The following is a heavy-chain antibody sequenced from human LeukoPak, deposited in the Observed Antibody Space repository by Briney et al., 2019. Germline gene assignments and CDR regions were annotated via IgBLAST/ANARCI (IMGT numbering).Heavy chain of an antibody. J-gene: IGHJ3*02. D-gene: IGHD3-22*01. CDR3: VRDQEIGTDTFDI. CDR1: GGSISSSSYY. Sequence: PSETLSLTCTVSGGSISSSSYYWGWIRQPPGKGLEWIGSIYYSGSTHYNPPLKSRVTILVDTSKNQFSLKLSSVTAADTAVYYCVRDQEIGTDTFDIWGQGTMVTVSS. CDR2: IYYSGST. V-gene: IGHV4-39*07.